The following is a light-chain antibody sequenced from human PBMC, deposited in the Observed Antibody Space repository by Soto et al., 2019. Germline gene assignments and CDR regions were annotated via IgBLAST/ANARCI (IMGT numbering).Light chain of an antibody. CDR1: QNIDKY. Sequence: DIQVTQSPSSLSASVGDRVSITCRASQNIDKYLNWYQQKPGKAPEVLIYGASSLQRGVPSRFSGSGSGTEFTLTITTLRPEDFATYYCQQYDNSAPLSFGGGTKVEMK. V-gene: IGKV1-39*01. J-gene: IGKJ4*01. CDR3: QQYDNSAPLS. CDR2: GAS.